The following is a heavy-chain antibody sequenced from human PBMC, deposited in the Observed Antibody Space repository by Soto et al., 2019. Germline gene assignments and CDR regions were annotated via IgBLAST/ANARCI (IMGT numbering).Heavy chain of an antibody. Sequence: QVQLVESGGGVVQPGRSLRLSCAASGFTFSSYGMHWVRQAPGKGLEWVAVISYDGSNKYYADSVKGRFTISRDNSKNTLYLQMNSLRAEDTAVYYCAKDLRVSPDYWGQGTLVTVSS. CDR1: GFTFSSYG. CDR3: AKDLRVSPDY. J-gene: IGHJ4*02. V-gene: IGHV3-30*18. D-gene: IGHD6-6*01. CDR2: ISYDGSNK.